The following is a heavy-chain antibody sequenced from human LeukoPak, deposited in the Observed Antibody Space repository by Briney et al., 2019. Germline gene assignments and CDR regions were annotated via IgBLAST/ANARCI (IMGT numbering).Heavy chain of an antibody. Sequence: PSQTLSLTCTVFGDSISSGDYYWSWIRQPAGKGLEWIGRISSSGSTNYNPSLKSRVTISVDTSKNQFSLKLSSVTAADTAVYYCARAIDGVVGATYYFDYWGQGTLVTVSS. J-gene: IGHJ4*02. D-gene: IGHD1-26*01. CDR2: ISSSGST. CDR3: ARAIDGVVGATYYFDY. CDR1: GDSISSGDYY. V-gene: IGHV4-61*02.